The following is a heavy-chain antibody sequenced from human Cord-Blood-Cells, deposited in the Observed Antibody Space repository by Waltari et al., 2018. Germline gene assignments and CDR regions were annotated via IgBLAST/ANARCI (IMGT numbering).Heavy chain of an antibody. J-gene: IGHJ4*02. CDR2: INHSGST. CDR3: ARHHQTTCFDY. Sequence: QVQLQQWGAGLLKPSETLSLTCAVSGGSFSGSYLRWIRQPPGKGLEWIGEINHSGSTNYNPSLKSRVTISVDTSKNQFSLKLSSVTAADTAVYYCARHHQTTCFDYWGQGTLVTVSS. D-gene: IGHD4-17*01. V-gene: IGHV4-34*01. CDR1: GGSFSGSY.